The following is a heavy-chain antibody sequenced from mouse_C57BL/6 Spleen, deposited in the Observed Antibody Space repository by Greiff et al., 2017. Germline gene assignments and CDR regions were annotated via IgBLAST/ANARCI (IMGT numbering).Heavy chain of an antibody. V-gene: IGHV3-1*01. D-gene: IGHD2-4*01. J-gene: IGHJ2*01. Sequence: EVKLQESGPGMVKPSQSLSLTCTVTGYSITSGYDWHWIRHFPGNKLEWMGYISYSGSTNYNPSLKSRISITHDTSKNHFFLKLNSVTTEDTATYYCARGDYDGGGFDYWGQGTTLTVSS. CDR2: ISYSGST. CDR1: GYSITSGYD. CDR3: ARGDYDGGGFDY.